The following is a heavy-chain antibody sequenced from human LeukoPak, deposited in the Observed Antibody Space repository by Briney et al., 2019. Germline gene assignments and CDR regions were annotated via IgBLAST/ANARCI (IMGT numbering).Heavy chain of an antibody. V-gene: IGHV3-48*03. Sequence: LSGGSLRLSCAASGFTFSSYEINWVRQAPGKGLEWVSYISSTGSTIYYADSVKGRFTISRDNAKNSLYLQMNSLRAEDTAVYYCARDFPYGDSYIDYWGQGTLVTVSS. J-gene: IGHJ4*02. CDR1: GFTFSSYE. CDR2: ISSTGSTI. D-gene: IGHD4-17*01. CDR3: ARDFPYGDSYIDY.